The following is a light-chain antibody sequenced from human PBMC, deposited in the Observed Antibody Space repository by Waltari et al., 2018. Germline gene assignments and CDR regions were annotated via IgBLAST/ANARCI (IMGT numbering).Light chain of an antibody. J-gene: IGKJ2*01. CDR3: QQSYSTLYT. V-gene: IGKV1-39*01. CDR1: QSISSY. CDR2: AAS. Sequence: DIQMTQSPSSLSASVGDRVTITCRASQSISSYLNWYQQNPGKAPKLLIYAASSLQSGGPSMFSGSRSGTDFTRTISSLQPEDFATYYCQQSYSTLYTFGQGTKLEIK.